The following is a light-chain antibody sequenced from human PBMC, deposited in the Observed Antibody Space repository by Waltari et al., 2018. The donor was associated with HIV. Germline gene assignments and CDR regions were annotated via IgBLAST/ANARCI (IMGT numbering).Light chain of an antibody. J-gene: IGLJ1*01. V-gene: IGLV2-23*02. CDR3: CSYAGSSTYV. CDR2: EFS. CDR1: SSDVGSYNL. Sequence: QSALTQPASVSGSPGQSITISCTGTSSDVGSYNLVSWYQQNPGKAPNLMIYEFSKRPSGVSNRFSGSKSGNTASLTISGLQAEDEADYYCCSYAGSSTYVFGTGTKVTVL.